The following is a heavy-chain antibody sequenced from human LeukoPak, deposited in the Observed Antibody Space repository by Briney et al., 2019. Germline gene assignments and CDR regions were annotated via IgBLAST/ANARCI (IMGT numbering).Heavy chain of an antibody. D-gene: IGHD3-10*02. CDR1: GFTFSSFE. J-gene: IGHJ6*04. CDR2: ITGGGTTI. V-gene: IGHV3-48*03. CDR3: AELGITMIGGV. Sequence: TGGSLRLSCGASGFTFSSFEMNWVRQAPGKGLEWVSYITGGGTTIFYADSVKGRVTVSRDNAKNSLFLQMNSLRVEDTAVYYCAELGITMIGGVWGKGTTVTISS.